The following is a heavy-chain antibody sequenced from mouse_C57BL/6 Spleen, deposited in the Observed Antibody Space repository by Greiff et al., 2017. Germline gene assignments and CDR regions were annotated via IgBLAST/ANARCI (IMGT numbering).Heavy chain of an antibody. J-gene: IGHJ4*01. CDR2: INPGSGGT. CDR3: ARGCITTVGATRENAMDY. Sequence: QVQLKESGAELVRPGTSVKVSCKASGYAFTNYLIEWVKQRPGQGLEWIGVINPGSGGTNYNEKFKGKATLTADKSSSTAYMQLSSLTSEDSAVYFWARGCITTVGATRENAMDYWGQGTSVTVSS. D-gene: IGHD1-1*01. V-gene: IGHV1-54*01. CDR1: GYAFTNYL.